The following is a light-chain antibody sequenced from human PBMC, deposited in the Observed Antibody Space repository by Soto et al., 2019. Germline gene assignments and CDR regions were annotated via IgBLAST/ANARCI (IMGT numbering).Light chain of an antibody. Sequence: IILPQSSCTLSVSPRGRTTLSCRASQSVSDRVVWYHQKSGQAPSLLIFAASTRAAGGPARCCGSGSGTEFTLTISSLLAEDFAVYFYQQYADWPRTFGQGTRVDI. V-gene: IGKV3-15*01. CDR2: AAS. CDR1: QSVSDR. CDR3: QQYADWPRT. J-gene: IGKJ1*01.